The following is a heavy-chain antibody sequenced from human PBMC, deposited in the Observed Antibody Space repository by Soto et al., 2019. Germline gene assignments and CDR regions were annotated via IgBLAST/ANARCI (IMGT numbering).Heavy chain of an antibody. CDR2: IYYSGST. CDR3: AREGGIVGATTVDY. D-gene: IGHD1-26*01. J-gene: IGHJ4*02. Sequence: ASETLSLTCTVSGGSISSGDYYWSWIRQPPGKGLEWIGYIYYSGSTYYNPSLKSRVTISVDTSKNQFSLKLSSVTAADTAVYYCAREGGIVGATTVDYWGQGTLVTVSS. V-gene: IGHV4-30-4*01. CDR1: GGSISSGDYY.